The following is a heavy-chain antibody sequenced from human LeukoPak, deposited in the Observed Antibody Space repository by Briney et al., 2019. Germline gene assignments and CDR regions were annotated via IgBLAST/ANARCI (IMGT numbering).Heavy chain of an antibody. CDR2: ISGSGNST. Sequence: GGSLRLSCAASGFTFSNYAMSWVRQAPGKGLEWVSAISGSGNSTYYADSVKGRFTISRDNSKNTLYLQMNSLRAEDTAVYYCAKGGLDERSWHFDYWGQGTLVTVSS. V-gene: IGHV3-23*01. J-gene: IGHJ4*02. CDR1: GFTFSNYA. CDR3: AKGGLDERSWHFDY. D-gene: IGHD3-16*01.